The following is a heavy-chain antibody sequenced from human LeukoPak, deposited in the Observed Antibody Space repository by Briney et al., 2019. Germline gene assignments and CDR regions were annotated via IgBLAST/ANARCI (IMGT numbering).Heavy chain of an antibody. Sequence: GSLRLSCAASGFTFSSYAMSWVRQAPGKGLEWVATISDSGGSTYYADSVKGRFSISRDNSKNTLYLQMNSLRADDTAVHYCAKVPYSDYGSGRPPFMDVWGQGTTVAVSS. J-gene: IGHJ6*02. CDR1: GFTFSSYA. CDR2: ISDSGGST. D-gene: IGHD3-10*01. V-gene: IGHV3-23*01. CDR3: AKVPYSDYGSGRPPFMDV.